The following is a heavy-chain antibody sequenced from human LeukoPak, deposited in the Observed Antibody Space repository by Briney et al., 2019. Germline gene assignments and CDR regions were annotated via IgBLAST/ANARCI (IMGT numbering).Heavy chain of an antibody. CDR2: MYTSGST. Sequence: GGSLRLSCAASGFTVSSNYMSWVRQAPGKGLEWVSIMYTSGSTYYADSVKGRFTISRDNSNNTLYLQMNRLRADDTAVYYCARDGGFYCSGGSCYEGPARAFDYWGQGTLVTVSS. D-gene: IGHD2-15*01. CDR3: ARDGGFYCSGGSCYEGPARAFDY. V-gene: IGHV3-53*01. J-gene: IGHJ4*02. CDR1: GFTVSSNY.